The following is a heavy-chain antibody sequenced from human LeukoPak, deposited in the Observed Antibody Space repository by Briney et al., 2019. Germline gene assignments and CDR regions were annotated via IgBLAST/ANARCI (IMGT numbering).Heavy chain of an antibody. V-gene: IGHV1-2*02. CDR2: INPNSGDT. Sequence: ASVRVSCKASGYTFTGYFMHWVRQAPGQGLEWMGWINPNSGDTNYAQNFQGRVTMTRDTSISTAYMELNNLRSDDTAVYYCAPHSLSGWHYFDYWGQGTLVTVSS. J-gene: IGHJ4*02. CDR3: APHSLSGWHYFDY. D-gene: IGHD6-19*01. CDR1: GYTFTGYF.